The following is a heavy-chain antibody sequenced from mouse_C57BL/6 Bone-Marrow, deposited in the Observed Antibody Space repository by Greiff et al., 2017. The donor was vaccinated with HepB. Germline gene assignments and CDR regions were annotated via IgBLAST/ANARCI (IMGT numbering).Heavy chain of an antibody. CDR2: ISDGGSYT. V-gene: IGHV5-4*03. D-gene: IGHD2-9*01. CDR1: GFTFSSYD. CDR3: ARVPSYYGYLFAY. J-gene: IGHJ3*01. Sequence: EVMLVESGGGLVKPGGSLKLSCAASGFTFSSYDMSWVRQTPEKRLEWVATISDGGSYTYYPDNVKGRFTISRDNAKNNLYLQMSHLKSEDTAMYYCARVPSYYGYLFAYWGQGTLVTVSA.